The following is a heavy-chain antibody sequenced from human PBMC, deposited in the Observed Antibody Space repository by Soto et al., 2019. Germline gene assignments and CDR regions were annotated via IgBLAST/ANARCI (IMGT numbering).Heavy chain of an antibody. CDR3: ARAQYNWKHYYYYGMDV. Sequence: AASVKVSCNASGGTFSSYAISWVRQSPGQGLEWMGGIIPIFGTANYAQKLQGRVTITADESTSTAYMEMSSLRSEDTAVYYCARAQYNWKHYYYYGMDVWGQGTTVPVSS. CDR2: IIPIFGTA. V-gene: IGHV1-69*13. D-gene: IGHD1-20*01. CDR1: GGTFSSYA. J-gene: IGHJ6*02.